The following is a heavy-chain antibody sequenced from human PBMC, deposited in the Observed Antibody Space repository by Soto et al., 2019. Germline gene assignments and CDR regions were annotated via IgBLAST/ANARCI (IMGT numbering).Heavy chain of an antibody. D-gene: IGHD1-26*01. V-gene: IGHV4-4*02. CDR3: AIPGAGDFDF. J-gene: IGHJ4*02. CDR1: GASTSNTDW. CDR2: IYHSGTT. Sequence: SETLSLTCAVSGASTSNTDWWTWVRQPPGKGLEWIGEIYHSGTTNCDPSLKSRVTISLDKSKNQFSLTLSSVTAADTAVYYCAIPGAGDFDFWGQGTLVTVSS.